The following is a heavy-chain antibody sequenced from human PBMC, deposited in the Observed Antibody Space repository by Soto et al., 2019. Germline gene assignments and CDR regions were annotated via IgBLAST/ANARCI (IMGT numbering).Heavy chain of an antibody. Sequence: GGSLRLSCAASGLTFTGNGLSWVGQCPGEGLEWVSGVSSSGDRTYYTNTVKGTFTITRENSKNTLYLQMDSLRAEDTATYYCAKGHYNWNLPGWFDPWGQGTLVTVSS. CDR2: VSSSGDRT. V-gene: IGHV3-23*01. J-gene: IGHJ5*02. CDR1: GLTFTGNG. CDR3: AKGHYNWNLPGWFDP. D-gene: IGHD1-20*01.